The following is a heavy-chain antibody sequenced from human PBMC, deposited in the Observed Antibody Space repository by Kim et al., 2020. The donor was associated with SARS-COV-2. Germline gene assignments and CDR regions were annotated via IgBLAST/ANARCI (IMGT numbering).Heavy chain of an antibody. J-gene: IGHJ5*02. D-gene: IGHD2-2*01. V-gene: IGHV3-33*01. CDR1: GFTFSSYG. CDR2: IWYDGSNK. CDR3: ARDPIRAQLLFLGWFDP. Sequence: GGSLRLSCAASGFTFSSYGMHWVRQAPGKGLEWVAVIWYDGSNKYYADSVKGRFTISRDNSKNTLYLQMNSLRAEDTAVYYCARDPIRAQLLFLGWFDPWGQGTLVTVSS.